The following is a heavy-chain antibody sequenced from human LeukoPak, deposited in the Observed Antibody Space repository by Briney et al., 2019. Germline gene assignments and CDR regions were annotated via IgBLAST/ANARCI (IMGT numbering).Heavy chain of an antibody. J-gene: IGHJ4*02. V-gene: IGHV3-23*01. Sequence: GGSLRLSCAASGFTFSSYAMSWVRQAPGKGLEWVTAISGSGGSTYYADSVKGRFTISRDNSKNTLYLQMNSLRAEDTAVYYCAKSPPSITMVRGPRPGYFDYWGQGTLVTVSS. D-gene: IGHD3-10*01. CDR2: ISGSGGST. CDR3: AKSPPSITMVRGPRPGYFDY. CDR1: GFTFSSYA.